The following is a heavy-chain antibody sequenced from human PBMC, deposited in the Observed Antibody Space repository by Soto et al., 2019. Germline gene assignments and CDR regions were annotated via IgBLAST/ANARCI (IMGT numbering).Heavy chain of an antibody. J-gene: IGHJ1*01. CDR2: MNPNSGNT. Sequence: QVQLVQSGAEVKKPGASVKVSCKASGYTFTSYDINWVRQATGQGLEWMGWMNPNSGNTGYAQKFQGRVTMTRNTSISTAYMELSSLRSEDTAVYYCARGHEDIVVVVAATRAEYFQHWGQGTLVTVSS. CDR3: ARGHEDIVVVVAATRAEYFQH. D-gene: IGHD2-15*01. V-gene: IGHV1-8*01. CDR1: GYTFTSYD.